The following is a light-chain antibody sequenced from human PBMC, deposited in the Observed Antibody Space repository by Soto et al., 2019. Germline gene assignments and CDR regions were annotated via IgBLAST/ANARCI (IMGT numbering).Light chain of an antibody. CDR2: KAS. CDR3: QQYNSYSPYT. CDR1: QSISSW. V-gene: IGKV1-5*03. Sequence: DIQMTQSPSTLSASVVYRITITCRASQSISSWWAWYQQKPGKAPKRLLYKASSLESGGPSRFSGSGSGTEFTLTISSLQPDDFATYYCQQYNSYSPYTFGQGTKLEIK. J-gene: IGKJ2*01.